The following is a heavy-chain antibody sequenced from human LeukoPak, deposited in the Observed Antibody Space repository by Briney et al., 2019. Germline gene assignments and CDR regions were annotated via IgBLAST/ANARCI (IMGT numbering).Heavy chain of an antibody. CDR2: IYYSGST. Sequence: SETLSLTCTVSGGSISSYYWSWIRQPPGKGLEWIGYIYYSGSTNYNPSLKSRVTISVDTSKNQFSLKLSSVTAADTAVYYCARDKVSGSYQGIDPWGQGTLVTVSS. J-gene: IGHJ5*02. CDR3: ARDKVSGSYQGIDP. V-gene: IGHV4-59*12. D-gene: IGHD1-26*01. CDR1: GGSISSYY.